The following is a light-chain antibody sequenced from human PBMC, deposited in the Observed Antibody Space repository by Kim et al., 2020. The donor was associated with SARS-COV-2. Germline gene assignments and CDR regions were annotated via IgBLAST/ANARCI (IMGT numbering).Light chain of an antibody. CDR1: SSDVGGYNY. V-gene: IGLV2-8*01. CDR2: EVT. Sequence: GQSVTISCTGTSSDVGGYNYVSWYQQHPGKAPKLMISEVTKRPSGVPDRFSGSKSGDTASLTVSGLQAEDEADYFCSSYGGSSDLVFCGGTQLTVL. CDR3: SSYGGSSDLV. J-gene: IGLJ3*02.